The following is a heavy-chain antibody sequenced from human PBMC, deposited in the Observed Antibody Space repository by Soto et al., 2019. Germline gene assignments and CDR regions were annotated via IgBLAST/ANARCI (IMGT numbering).Heavy chain of an antibody. CDR3: ATDRYGDIVQGFDP. J-gene: IGHJ5*02. D-gene: IGHD2-15*01. CDR1: GYTLTELS. V-gene: IGHV1-24*01. Sequence: ASVKVSCKVSGYTLTELSMHWVRQAPGKGLEWMGGFDPEDGETIYAQKFQGRVTMTEDTSTDTAYMELSSLRSEDPAVYYCATDRYGDIVQGFDPWGQGTLVTVSS. CDR2: FDPEDGET.